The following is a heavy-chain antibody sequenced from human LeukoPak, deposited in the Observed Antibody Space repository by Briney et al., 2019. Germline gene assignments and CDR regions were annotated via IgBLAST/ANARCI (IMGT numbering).Heavy chain of an antibody. Sequence: ASVKVSCKASGCTFTSYGISWVRQAPGQGLEWMGWISAYNGNTNYAQKLQGRVTMTTDTSTSTAYMELRSLRSDDTAVYYCARATGGYSGSYYFDYWGQGTLVTVSS. J-gene: IGHJ4*02. CDR3: ARATGGYSGSYYFDY. CDR2: ISAYNGNT. D-gene: IGHD5-18*01. V-gene: IGHV1-18*01. CDR1: GCTFTSYG.